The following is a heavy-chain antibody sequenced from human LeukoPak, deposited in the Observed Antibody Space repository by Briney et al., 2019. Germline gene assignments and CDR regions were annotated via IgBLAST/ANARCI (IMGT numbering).Heavy chain of an antibody. J-gene: IGHJ4*02. CDR3: ARDRQYSGHDPWSGFDS. D-gene: IGHD5-12*01. Sequence: GGSLRLSCAASGFAFDMYSINWVRQAPGKGLEWVSTIGISGLTYYTDSVRGRFTISRDSPKNSIYLQMNGLRAEDTAVYYCARDRQYSGHDPWSGFDSWGQGTLVTVSS. CDR2: IGISGLT. CDR1: GFAFDMYS. V-gene: IGHV3-21*06.